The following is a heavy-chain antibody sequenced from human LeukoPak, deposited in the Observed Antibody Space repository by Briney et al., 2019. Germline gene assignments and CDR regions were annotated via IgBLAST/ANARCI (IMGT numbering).Heavy chain of an antibody. CDR2: IILIFGTA. J-gene: IGHJ6*03. V-gene: IGHV1-69*05. Sequence: GASVKVSCKASGGTFSSYAISWVRQAPGQGLEWMGGIILIFGTANYAQKFQGRVTITTDESTSTAYTELSSLRSEDTAVYYCARGYCSSGSCYSRYYYYYMDVWGKGTTVTVSS. CDR3: ARGYCSSGSCYSRYYYYYMDV. D-gene: IGHD2-15*01. CDR1: GGTFSSYA.